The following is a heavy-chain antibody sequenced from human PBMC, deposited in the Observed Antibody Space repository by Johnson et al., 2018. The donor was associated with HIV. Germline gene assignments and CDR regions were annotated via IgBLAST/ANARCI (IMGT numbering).Heavy chain of an antibody. D-gene: IGHD3-10*01. V-gene: IGHV3-74*02. CDR3: ARGDPPNVFNI. Sequence: VQLVESGGGLVQPGGSLRLSCAVSGYSVTGYNMNWVRQAPVKGLVWVSRIKSDESYTDYADPVKGRFTNSRDNAKNTLYLQMDSLRAEDTAVYYCARGDPPNVFNIWGQGTMVTVSS. J-gene: IGHJ3*02. CDR2: IKSDESYT. CDR1: GYSVTGYN.